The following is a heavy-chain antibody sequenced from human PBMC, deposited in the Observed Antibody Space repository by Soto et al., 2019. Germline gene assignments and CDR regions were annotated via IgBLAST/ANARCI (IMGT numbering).Heavy chain of an antibody. CDR2: FDPEDGET. V-gene: IGHV1-24*01. CDR3: ASASGGIFYYYMDV. Sequence: GASVKVSCKVSGYTLTELSMHWVRQAPGKGLEWMGGFDPEDGETIYAQKFQGRVTMTEDTSANTAYMELSSLRSEDTAVYYCASASGGIFYYYMDVWGKGTTVTVSS. D-gene: IGHD2-15*01. CDR1: GYTLTELS. J-gene: IGHJ6*03.